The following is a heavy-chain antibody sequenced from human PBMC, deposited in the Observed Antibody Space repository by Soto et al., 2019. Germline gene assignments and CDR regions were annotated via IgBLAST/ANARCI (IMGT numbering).Heavy chain of an antibody. V-gene: IGHV1-18*01. CDR3: ARDRYTDFWSGFRFDR. J-gene: IGHJ4*02. D-gene: IGHD3-3*01. CDR1: GYSFSKYG. Sequence: ASVKVSCETSGYSFSKYGVSWVRQAPGQGLEWLGWISGYNGKTTLAQKFQDRVTLTTNTSTTSAYMELTSLTSDDTAVYFCARDRYTDFWSGFRFDRWGQGTLVTVSS. CDR2: ISGYNGKT.